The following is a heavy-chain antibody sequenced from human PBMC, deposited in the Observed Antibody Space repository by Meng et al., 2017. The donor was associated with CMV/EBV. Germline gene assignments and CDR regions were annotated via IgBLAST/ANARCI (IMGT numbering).Heavy chain of an antibody. J-gene: IGHJ1*01. CDR3: ARDPRYCSSTSCSDFQH. CDR1: GGTFSSYT. D-gene: IGHD2-2*01. CDR2: IIPILGIA. V-gene: IGHV1-69*04. Sequence: SVQVSCKASGGTFSSYTISWVRQAPGQGLEWMGRIIPILGIANYVQKFQGRVTITADNSTSTAYMELSSLRSEDTAVYYCARDPRYCSSTSCSDFQHWGQGTLVTVSS.